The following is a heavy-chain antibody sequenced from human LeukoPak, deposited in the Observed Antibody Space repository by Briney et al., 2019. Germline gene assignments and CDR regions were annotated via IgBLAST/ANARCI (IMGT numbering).Heavy chain of an antibody. CDR2: ISGSGGST. V-gene: IGHV3-23*01. D-gene: IGHD3-10*01. CDR1: GFTFSSYG. CDR3: AKEAMVRGVIDY. J-gene: IGHJ4*02. Sequence: HPGGTLRLSCAASGFTFSSYGMSWVRQAPGKGLEWVSAISGSGGSTYYADSVKGRFTISRDNSKNTLYLQMNSLRAEDTAVYYCAKEAMVRGVIDYWGQGTLVTVSS.